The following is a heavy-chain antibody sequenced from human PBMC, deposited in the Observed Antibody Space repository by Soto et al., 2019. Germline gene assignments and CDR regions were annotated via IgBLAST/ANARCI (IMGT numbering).Heavy chain of an antibody. V-gene: IGHV3-43*01. J-gene: IGHJ4*02. Sequence: GGSLRLSCAASGFTFDDYTMHWVRQAPGKGLEWVSLISWDGGSTYYADSVKGRFTISRDNSKNSLYLQMNSLRTKDTALYYCAKDAPDLYGDYGGHFDYWGQGTLVTVSS. CDR3: AKDAPDLYGDYGGHFDY. CDR2: ISWDGGST. D-gene: IGHD4-17*01. CDR1: GFTFDDYT.